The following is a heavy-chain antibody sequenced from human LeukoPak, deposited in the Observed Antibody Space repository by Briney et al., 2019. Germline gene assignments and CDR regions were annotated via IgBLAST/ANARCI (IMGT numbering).Heavy chain of an antibody. CDR3: ARGRSTVRGVINYYFDY. CDR1: GYTFTGYY. D-gene: IGHD3-10*01. J-gene: IGHJ4*02. CDR2: INPNSGGA. V-gene: IGHV1-2*02. Sequence: ASVKVSCKASGYTFTGYYMHWVRQAPGQGLEWMGWINPNSGGANYAQKFQGRVTMTRDTSISTAYMELSRLRSDDTAVYYCARGRSTVRGVINYYFDYWGQGTLVTVSS.